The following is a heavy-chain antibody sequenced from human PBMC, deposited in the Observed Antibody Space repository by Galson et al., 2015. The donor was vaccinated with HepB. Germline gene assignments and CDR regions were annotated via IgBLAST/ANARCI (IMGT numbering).Heavy chain of an antibody. CDR1: GGSISSYY. J-gene: IGHJ5*02. V-gene: IGHV4-4*07. CDR3: ARDFTRMGDDYGDYVNWFDP. D-gene: IGHD4-17*01. CDR2: IYTSGST. Sequence: SETLSLTCTVSGGSISSYYWSWIRQPAGKGLEWIGRIYTSGSTNYNPSLKSRVTMSVDTSKNQFSLKLSSVTAANTAVYYCARDFTRMGDDYGDYVNWFDPWGQGTLVTVSS.